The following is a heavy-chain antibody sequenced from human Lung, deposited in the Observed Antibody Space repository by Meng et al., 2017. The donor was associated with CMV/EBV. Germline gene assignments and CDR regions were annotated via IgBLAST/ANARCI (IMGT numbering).Heavy chain of an antibody. CDR1: GFTFSNSY. CDR3: ARDPHFGALDY. Sequence: GESLKISCIASGFTFSNSYMSWIRQPPGKGLEWVANIKYDGSEKAYVGSVKGRFTISRDNTKNSLYLQMNSLTAEDTAVYYCARDPHFGALDYWGQGTLATVSS. D-gene: IGHD3-10*01. J-gene: IGHJ4*02. V-gene: IGHV3-7*01. CDR2: IKYDGSEK.